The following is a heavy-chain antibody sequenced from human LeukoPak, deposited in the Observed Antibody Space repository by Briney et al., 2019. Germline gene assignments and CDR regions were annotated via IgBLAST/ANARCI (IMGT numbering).Heavy chain of an antibody. V-gene: IGHV3-7*01. J-gene: IGHJ4*02. CDR2: IKQDGSEK. CDR1: EFIFSGYW. CDR3: ARDGFVGAADY. D-gene: IGHD6-13*01. Sequence: GGSLRLSCAASEFIFSGYWMNWVRQAPGKGLEWVANIKQDGSEKQYVDSVRGRFNICRDNAKNSLYLQMNSLRVEDTAVYYCARDGFVGAADYWGQGTLVTVSS.